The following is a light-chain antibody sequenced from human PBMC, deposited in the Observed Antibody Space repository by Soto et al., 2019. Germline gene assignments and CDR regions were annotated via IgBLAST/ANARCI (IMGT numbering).Light chain of an antibody. CDR1: QGISNY. CDR3: QQSYSTPWT. J-gene: IGKJ1*01. Sequence: DIQLTQSPSSLSASVGGRVTITCRASQGISNYLNWYQQKPGKAPKLLISSASSLQSAVPSRFSGSGSGTDFTLTITSLQPEDFATYYCQQSYSTPWTFGQGTKVDIK. CDR2: SAS. V-gene: IGKV1-39*01.